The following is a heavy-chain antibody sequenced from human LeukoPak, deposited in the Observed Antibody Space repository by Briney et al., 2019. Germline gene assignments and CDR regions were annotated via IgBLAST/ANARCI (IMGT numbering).Heavy chain of an antibody. J-gene: IGHJ6*02. V-gene: IGHV3-30-3*01. D-gene: IGHD6-6*01. CDR1: GFTFSSYA. CDR2: ISYDGSNK. CDR3: ARDRARRYYHGMDV. Sequence: GGSLRLSCAASGFTFSSYAMHWVRQAPGKGLEWVAVISYDGSNKYYADSVKGRFTISRDNSKNTLYLQMNSLRAEDTAVYYCARDRARRYYHGMDVWGQGTTVTVSS.